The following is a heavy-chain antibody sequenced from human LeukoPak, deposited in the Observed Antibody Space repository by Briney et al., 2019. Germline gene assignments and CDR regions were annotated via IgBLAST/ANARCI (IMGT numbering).Heavy chain of an antibody. V-gene: IGHV3-53*01. D-gene: IGHD1-26*01. CDR3: AKEVSGLSGSYYGFAFDI. CDR1: GFTVSSNY. Sequence: GGSLRLSCAASGFTVSSNYMSWVRQAPGKGLEWVSVIYSGGSTYYADSVKGRFTISRDNSKNTLYLQTNSLRAEDTAVYYCAKEVSGLSGSYYGFAFDIWGQGTMVTVSS. CDR2: IYSGGST. J-gene: IGHJ3*02.